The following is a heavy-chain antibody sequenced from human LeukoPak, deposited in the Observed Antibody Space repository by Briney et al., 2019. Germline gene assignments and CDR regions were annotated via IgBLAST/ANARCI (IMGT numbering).Heavy chain of an antibody. CDR3: AREATGATGYFDY. CDR1: GFTFSTYE. V-gene: IGHV3-48*03. J-gene: IGHJ4*02. Sequence: PGGSLRLSCAASGFTFSTYEMNWVRQAPGKGLEWVSYIPSSGSTIYYVDSVKGRFTISRDNAKNSLYLQMNSLRVEDTAVYYCAREATGATGYFDYWGQGTLATVSS. D-gene: IGHD1-26*01. CDR2: IPSSGSTI.